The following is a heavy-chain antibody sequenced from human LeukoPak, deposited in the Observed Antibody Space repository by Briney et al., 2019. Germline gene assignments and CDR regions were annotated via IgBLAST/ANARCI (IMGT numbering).Heavy chain of an antibody. CDR1: GYRPINHW. Sequence: GESLKISCKASGYRPINHWIGWVRQMPGKGRDWMGIIYPGNADATYSPSFQVQVTISTDKSTTTVYLQWSSLKASDTAMYYCARQGSYDNSGYAFDYWGQGTLVTVSS. CDR2: IYPGNADA. D-gene: IGHD3-22*01. J-gene: IGHJ4*02. CDR3: ARQGSYDNSGYAFDY. V-gene: IGHV5-51*01.